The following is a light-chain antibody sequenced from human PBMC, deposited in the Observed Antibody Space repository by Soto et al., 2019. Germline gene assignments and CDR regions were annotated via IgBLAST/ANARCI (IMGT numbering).Light chain of an antibody. CDR2: GAS. CDR1: QSVTNN. CDR3: QQYSISPIT. Sequence: IVMTQSPATLSVSPGEGATLSCRASQSVTNNVAWYQQKPGQPPRLLISGASRRATGIPDRFSGSGSGTDFTLTISSLQPEDFAVYSCQQYSISPITSGQGTRLEIK. J-gene: IGKJ5*01. V-gene: IGKV3D-15*01.